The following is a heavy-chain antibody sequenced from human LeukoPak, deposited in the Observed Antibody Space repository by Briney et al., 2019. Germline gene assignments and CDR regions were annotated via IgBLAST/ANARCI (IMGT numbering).Heavy chain of an antibody. CDR3: ARQGGYSNAIGMGY. CDR2: INPSGGSR. CDR1: GYTFNNHY. V-gene: IGHV1-46*02. Sequence: GASVKVSCKASGYTFNNHYIYWVRQAPGQGLERMGMINPSGGSRSYAQKFQGRVTMTRDTSTSTVYMELSSLRSEDTAVYYCARQGGYSNAIGMGYWGQGTLVIVSS. J-gene: IGHJ4*02. D-gene: IGHD5-12*01.